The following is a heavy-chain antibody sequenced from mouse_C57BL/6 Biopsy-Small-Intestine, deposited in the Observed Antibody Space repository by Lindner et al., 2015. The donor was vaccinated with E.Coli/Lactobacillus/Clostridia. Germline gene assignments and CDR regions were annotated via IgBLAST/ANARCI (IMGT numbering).Heavy chain of an antibody. CDR2: IDPGDGDT. Sequence: VQLQESGAELVKPGASVKISCKTSGYAFNNYWMNWVKQRPGKGLEWIGQIDPGDGDTNYNGKFKGKATLTADKSSSTAYMHLSGLTSEDSAVYFCACGSRDENYWGQGTTLTVSS. CDR3: ACGSRDENY. J-gene: IGHJ2*01. V-gene: IGHV1-80*01. CDR1: GYAFNNYW.